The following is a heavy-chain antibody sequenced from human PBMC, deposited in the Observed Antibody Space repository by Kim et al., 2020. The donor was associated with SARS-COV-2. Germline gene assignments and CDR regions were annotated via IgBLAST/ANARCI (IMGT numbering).Heavy chain of an antibody. CDR3: ATALSVYQSTWPAYSSSSKYSYSYYGMDV. V-gene: IGHV1-24*01. CDR1: GYTLTELS. Sequence: ASVKVSCKVSGYTLTELSMHWVRQAPGKGLEWMGGFDPEDGETIYAQKFQGRVTMTEDTSTDTAYMELSSLRSEDTAVYYCATALSVYQSTWPAYSSSSKYSYSYYGMDVWGHGTTVTVSS. J-gene: IGHJ6*02. D-gene: IGHD6-13*01. CDR2: FDPEDGET.